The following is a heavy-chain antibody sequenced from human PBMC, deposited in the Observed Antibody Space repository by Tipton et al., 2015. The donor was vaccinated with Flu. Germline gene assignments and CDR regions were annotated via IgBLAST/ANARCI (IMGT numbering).Heavy chain of an antibody. CDR3: ARDYLLGDLSFFDN. Sequence: TLSLTCAVYGGSFSGYYWTYIRQPPGKGLEWIGEINHSGDTNYNPSLKSRVTISVDTSKNQFSLKLTSVTVADTAVYYCARDYLLGDLSFFDNWGQGTLVTVSS. CDR1: GGSFSGYY. CDR2: INHSGDT. V-gene: IGHV4-34*01. J-gene: IGHJ4*02. D-gene: IGHD3-16*02.